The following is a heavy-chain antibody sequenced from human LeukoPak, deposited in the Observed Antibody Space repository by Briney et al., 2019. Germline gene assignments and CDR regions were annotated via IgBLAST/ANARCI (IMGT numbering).Heavy chain of an antibody. CDR2: ISGGGDRT. D-gene: IGHD3/OR15-3a*01. V-gene: IGHV3-23*01. CDR3: ARDSGFSGTQRGEY. Sequence: GGSLRLSCAASGFTVSTYGMTWVRQAPGKGLEWVSLISGGGDRTYYADSVKGRFTISRDNSKNTLYLQMNSLRAEDTAVYYCARDSGFSGTQRGEYWGQGALVAVSS. J-gene: IGHJ4*02. CDR1: GFTVSTYG.